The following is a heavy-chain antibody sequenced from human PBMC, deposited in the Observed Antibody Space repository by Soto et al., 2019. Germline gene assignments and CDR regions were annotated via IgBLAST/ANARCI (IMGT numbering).Heavy chain of an antibody. J-gene: IGHJ5*02. Sequence: SDTLSLTYTVTGGSITSSSYYWGWFCQPLGKGLEWIGSIYYSGSTYYNPSLKSRVTISVDTSKNQFSLKLSSVTSADTAVYYCARFRLLVVAHYNWFDPWGQG. CDR2: IYYSGST. CDR3: ARFRLLVVAHYNWFDP. D-gene: IGHD2-15*01. V-gene: IGHV4-39*01. CDR1: GGSITSSSYY.